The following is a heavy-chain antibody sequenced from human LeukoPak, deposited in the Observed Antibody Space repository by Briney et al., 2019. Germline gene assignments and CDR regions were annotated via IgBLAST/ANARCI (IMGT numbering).Heavy chain of an antibody. CDR3: ARDARYYDILTGYSYYYMDV. CDR2: IYYSGST. D-gene: IGHD3-9*01. Sequence: SETLSLTCTVSGGSISSYYWSWIRQPPGKGLEWIGYIYYSGSTNYNPSLKSRVTISVDTSKNQFSLKLSSVTAADTAVYYCARDARYYDILTGYSYYYMDVWGKGTTVTISS. CDR1: GGSISSYY. J-gene: IGHJ6*03. V-gene: IGHV4-59*01.